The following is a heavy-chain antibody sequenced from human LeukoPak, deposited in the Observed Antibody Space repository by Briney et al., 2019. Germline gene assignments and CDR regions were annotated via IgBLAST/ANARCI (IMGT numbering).Heavy chain of an antibody. CDR3: AREATDYGDYRDYFDY. J-gene: IGHJ4*02. V-gene: IGHV4-39*07. D-gene: IGHD4-17*01. CDR1: GGSISSSSYY. CDR2: IYYSGST. Sequence: PSETLSLTCTVSGGSISSSSYYWGWIRQPPGKGLEWIGSIYYSGSTYYNPSLKSRVTISVDTSKNQFSLKLSSVTAADTAVYYCAREATDYGDYRDYFDYWGQGTLVTVSS.